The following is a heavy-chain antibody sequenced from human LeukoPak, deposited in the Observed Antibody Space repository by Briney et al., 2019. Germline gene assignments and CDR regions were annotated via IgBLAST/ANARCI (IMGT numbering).Heavy chain of an antibody. CDR2: INHSGSA. CDR3: ARVGPIVATIDDAFDI. CDR1: GGSFSGYY. Sequence: SETLSLTCAVYGGSFSGYYWSWIRQPPGKGLEWIGEINHSGSANYNPSLKSRVTISVDTSKNQFSLKLSSVTAADTAVYYCARVGPIVATIDDAFDIWGQGTMVTVSS. V-gene: IGHV4-34*01. D-gene: IGHD5-12*01. J-gene: IGHJ3*02.